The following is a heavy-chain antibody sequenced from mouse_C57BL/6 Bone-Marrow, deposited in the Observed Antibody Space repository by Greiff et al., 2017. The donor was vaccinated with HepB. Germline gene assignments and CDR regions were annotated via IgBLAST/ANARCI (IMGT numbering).Heavy chain of an antibody. CDR2: INPNYGTT. CDR1: GYSFTDYT. Sequence: EVKLMESGPELVKPGASVKISCKASGYSFTDYTMNWVKQSNGKSLEWIGVINPNYGTTSYNQKFKGKATLTVDQSSSTAYMQLNSLTSEASAVYYCAREGGAMVTSWFAYWGQGTLVTVSA. J-gene: IGHJ3*01. D-gene: IGHD2-2*01. V-gene: IGHV1-39*01. CDR3: AREGGAMVTSWFAY.